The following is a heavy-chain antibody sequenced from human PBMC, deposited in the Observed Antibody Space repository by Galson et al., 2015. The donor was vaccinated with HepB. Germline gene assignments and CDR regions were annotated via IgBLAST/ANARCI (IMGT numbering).Heavy chain of an antibody. CDR2: ISGSGGST. J-gene: IGHJ4*02. CDR3: AKGGDCSSTSCFLFDY. CDR1: GFTFSSYA. Sequence: SLRLSCAASGFTFSSYAMSWVRQAPGKGLEWVSAISGSGGSTYYADSVKGRFTISRDNSKNTLYLQMNSLRAEDTAVYYCAKGGDCSSTSCFLFDYWGQGTLVTVSS. D-gene: IGHD2-2*01. V-gene: IGHV3-23*01.